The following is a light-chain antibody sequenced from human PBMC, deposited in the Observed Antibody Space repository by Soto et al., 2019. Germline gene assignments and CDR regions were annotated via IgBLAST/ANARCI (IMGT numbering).Light chain of an antibody. CDR1: SADVGGYNY. CDR3: SSYTSTSTWV. J-gene: IGLJ3*02. V-gene: IGLV2-14*01. Sequence: QSVLTQPASVSGSRGQSITISCTGSSADVGGYNYVSWYQQYPGKAPKPMIYEVSNRPSGVSNRFSGSKSGNTASLIISGLRAEDEADYYCSSYTSTSTWVFGGGTKLTVL. CDR2: EVS.